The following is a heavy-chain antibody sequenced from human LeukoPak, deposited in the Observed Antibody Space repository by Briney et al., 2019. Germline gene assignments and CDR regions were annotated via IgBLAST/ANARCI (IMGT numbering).Heavy chain of an antibody. CDR3: ARYSLLGNYYYYYYMDV. CDR2: MNPNSGNT. D-gene: IGHD1-26*01. V-gene: IGHV1-8*01. CDR1: GYTFTSYD. Sequence: ASVKVSCKASGYTFTSYDINWVRQATGQGLEWMGWMNPNSGNTGYAQKFQGRVTMTRNTSISTAYMELSSLRSDDTAVYYCARYSLLGNYYYYYYMDVWGKGTTVTVSS. J-gene: IGHJ6*03.